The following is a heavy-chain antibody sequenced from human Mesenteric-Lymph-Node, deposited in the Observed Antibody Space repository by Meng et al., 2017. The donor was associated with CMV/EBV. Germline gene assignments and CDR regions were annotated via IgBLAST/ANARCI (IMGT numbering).Heavy chain of an antibody. CDR3: ARLGGGGFSYYALDV. CDR2: IYYSGST. Sequence: SETLSLTCTVSNGSITVYYWSWIRQSPGKGLEWIGYIYYSGSTNYNPSLKSRATISVDTSKKQFSLRLTSVTAADTAVYYCARLGGGGFSYYALDVWGQGTTVTVSS. J-gene: IGHJ6*02. V-gene: IGHV4-59*01. CDR1: NGSITVYY. D-gene: IGHD3-16*01.